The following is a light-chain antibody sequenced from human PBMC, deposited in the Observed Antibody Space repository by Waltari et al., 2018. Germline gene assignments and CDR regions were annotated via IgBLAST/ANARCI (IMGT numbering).Light chain of an antibody. J-gene: IGLJ3*02. V-gene: IGLV4-69*01. Sequence: QLVLTQPPAASASLGASVNPTCTLSSGHSSHVLAWHQHQPGKGPRYVMKVNSDGGHINGDRIPDHFSGCSSGAERYLPITSLQPEDEADYYCQTWGTGILPWVFGGGTKLTVL. CDR2: VNSDGGH. CDR1: SGHSSHV. CDR3: QTWGTGILPWV.